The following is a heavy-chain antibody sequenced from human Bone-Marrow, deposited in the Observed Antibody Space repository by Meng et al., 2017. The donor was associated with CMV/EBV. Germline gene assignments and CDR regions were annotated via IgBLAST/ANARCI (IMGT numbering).Heavy chain of an antibody. J-gene: IGHJ6*02. D-gene: IGHD6-13*01. CDR1: GFTFTDQW. Sequence: GESLKISCAASGFTFTDQWMHWIRQVPGKGLLCVSRINIDGSGTTYADSVKGRFTISRDNSKNTLYLQMNSLRAEDTAVYYCAREVRSRYYYYGMDVWGQGTTVTVSS. CDR2: INIDGSGT. CDR3: AREVRSRYYYYGMDV. V-gene: IGHV3-74*01.